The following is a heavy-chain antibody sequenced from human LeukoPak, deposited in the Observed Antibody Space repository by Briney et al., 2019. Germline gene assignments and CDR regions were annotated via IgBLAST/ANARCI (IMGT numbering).Heavy chain of an antibody. Sequence: GGSLRLSCAASRITFNIFAMSWVRQAPGKGLDWVSSISDSGSHTYYADSVKGRFTISRDNSKNTLYLQMNSLRVEDTAIYYCAKDWYSSPSFFDSWGQGTLVTVSS. J-gene: IGHJ4*02. CDR2: ISDSGSHT. CDR1: RITFNIFA. CDR3: AKDWYSSPSFFDS. V-gene: IGHV3-23*01. D-gene: IGHD6-6*01.